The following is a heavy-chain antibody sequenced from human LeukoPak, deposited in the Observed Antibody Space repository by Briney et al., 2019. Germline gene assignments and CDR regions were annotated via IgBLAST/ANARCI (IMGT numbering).Heavy chain of an antibody. V-gene: IGHV3-23*01. CDR3: AKARGATYGTYYFDY. D-gene: IGHD4/OR15-4a*01. CDR2: SGSGGDT. J-gene: IGHJ4*02. CDR1: GFTFSSYA. Sequence: PGGSLRLSCAASGFTFSSYAMSWVRQAPGKGLEWVSISGSGGDTYYADSVKGRFTISRDNSKNTLYLQMNGLRAEDTAVYYCAKARGATYGTYYFDYWGQGTLVTVSS.